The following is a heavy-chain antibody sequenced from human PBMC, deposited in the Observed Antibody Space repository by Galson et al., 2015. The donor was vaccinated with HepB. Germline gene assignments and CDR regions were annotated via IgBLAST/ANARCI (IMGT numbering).Heavy chain of an antibody. J-gene: IGHJ5*02. Sequence: SVTVSCKASGGTFSSYAISWVRQAPGQGLEWMGGIIPIFGTANYAQKFQGRVTITADESTSTAYMELSSLRSEDTAVYYCARVRITIFGVVIVREEFDPWGQGTLVTVSS. V-gene: IGHV1-69*13. CDR2: IIPIFGTA. D-gene: IGHD3-3*01. CDR1: GGTFSSYA. CDR3: ARVRITIFGVVIVREEFDP.